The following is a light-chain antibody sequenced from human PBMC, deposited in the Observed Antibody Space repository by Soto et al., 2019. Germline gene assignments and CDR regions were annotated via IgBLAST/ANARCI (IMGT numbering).Light chain of an antibody. CDR3: QQYENLPT. CDR2: DAS. J-gene: IGKJ5*01. CDR1: QNINNY. Sequence: DIHMTQSPSSLSASVGDRVTITCQASQNINNYLNWYQQKPGRAPKLLIYDASNLEAGVLSRFRGSGSGTDFTFTISRLQPEDIATYYCQQYENLPTFGQGTRLENK. V-gene: IGKV1-33*01.